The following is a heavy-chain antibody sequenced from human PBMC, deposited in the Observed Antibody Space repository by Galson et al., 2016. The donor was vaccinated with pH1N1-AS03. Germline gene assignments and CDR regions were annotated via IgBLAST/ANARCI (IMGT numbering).Heavy chain of an antibody. D-gene: IGHD3-10*01. CDR1: GFTVSSNY. J-gene: IGHJ4*02. V-gene: IGHV3-53*01. CDR2: IYNGGRT. Sequence: SLRLSCAASGFTVSSNYMSWVRQAPGRGLEWVSFIYNGGRTLYADSVKSRFTISRDSSKNTLYLQRDSLETEDTAVYYCARNSYADVDLEGFYFDYWGQGTLVTVSS. CDR3: ARNSYADVDLEGFYFDY.